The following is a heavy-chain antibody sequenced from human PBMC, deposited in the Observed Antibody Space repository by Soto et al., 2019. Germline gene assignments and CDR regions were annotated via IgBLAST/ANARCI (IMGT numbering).Heavy chain of an antibody. D-gene: IGHD3-3*01. Sequence: PGGSPRLSCAASGFTFSDYYMSWIRQAPGKGLEWVSYISSSSSYTNYADSVKGRFTISRDNAKNSLYLQMNSLRAEDTAVYYCARDLPAYYDFWSGYYTNAGSTAFDYWGQGTLVTVSS. CDR1: GFTFSDYY. J-gene: IGHJ4*02. V-gene: IGHV3-11*06. CDR2: ISSSSSYT. CDR3: ARDLPAYYDFWSGYYTNAGSTAFDY.